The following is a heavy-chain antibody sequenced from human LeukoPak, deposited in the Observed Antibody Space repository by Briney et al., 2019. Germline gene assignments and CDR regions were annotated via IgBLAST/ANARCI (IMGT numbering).Heavy chain of an antibody. J-gene: IGHJ4*02. CDR3: ARLTSLGLSGSYPVGVYYFDY. Sequence: SETLSLTCTVSGGSISSSSYYWGWIRQPPGKGLEWIGSIYYSGSTYYNPSLKSRVTISVDTSKNQFSLKLSSVTAADTAVYYCARLTSLGLSGSYPVGVYYFDYWGQGTLVTVSS. D-gene: IGHD1-26*01. CDR2: IYYSGST. CDR1: GGSISSSSYY. V-gene: IGHV4-39*01.